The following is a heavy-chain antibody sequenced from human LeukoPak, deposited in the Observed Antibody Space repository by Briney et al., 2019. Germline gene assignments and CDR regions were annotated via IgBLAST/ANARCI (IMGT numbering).Heavy chain of an antibody. CDR3: ARGQPYYDILTGLYYFDY. CDR1: GYSISSGYY. Sequence: PSETLYLTCTVSGYSISSGYYWGWIRQPPGKGLEWIGSMYHSGSTYYNPSLKSRVTISVGTSKNQFSLKLSSVTAADTAVYYCARGQPYYDILTGLYYFDYWGQGTLVTVSS. CDR2: MYHSGST. V-gene: IGHV4-38-2*02. D-gene: IGHD3-9*01. J-gene: IGHJ4*02.